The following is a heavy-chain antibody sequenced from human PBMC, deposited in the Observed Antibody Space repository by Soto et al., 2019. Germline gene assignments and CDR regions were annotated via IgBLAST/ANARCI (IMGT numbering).Heavy chain of an antibody. J-gene: IGHJ6*02. CDR2: IKEDGNEK. CDR3: TRGAGGWNYYYAMDA. V-gene: IGHV3-7*03. Sequence: GGSLRLSCTASGFPFNNYYMTWVRQASGKGLERVASIKEDGNEKYYADSVKGRFTISRDNAKNSLSLQMNSLGAEDTAVYFCTRGAGGWNYYYAMDAWSRGATVTDS. CDR1: GFPFNNYY. D-gene: IGHD6-19*01.